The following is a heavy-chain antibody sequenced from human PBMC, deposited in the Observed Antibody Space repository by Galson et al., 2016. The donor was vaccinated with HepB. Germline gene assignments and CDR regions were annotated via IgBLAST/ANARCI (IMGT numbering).Heavy chain of an antibody. V-gene: IGHV4-39*07. CDR3: ARTGSSDYYYHGMDV. CDR1: GGSMRSSGYY. J-gene: IGHJ6*02. CDR2: MYHSGST. D-gene: IGHD3-22*01. Sequence: ETLSLTCTVSGGSMRSSGYYWGWNRQPPGKGLEWIGGMYHSGSTYFNPSLQSRVTMSVDTSNNQFSLNLSSVTAADTAVYYCARTGSSDYYYHGMDVWGQGTTVAVSS.